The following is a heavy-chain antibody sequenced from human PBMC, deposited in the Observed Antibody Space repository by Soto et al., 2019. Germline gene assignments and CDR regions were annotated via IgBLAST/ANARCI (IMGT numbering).Heavy chain of an antibody. CDR3: ASFSIAATDPYGMDV. Sequence: QVQLVQSGAEVKKPGASVKVSCKASGYTFTSYGISWVRQAPGQGLEWMGWISSYNGNTNYAQKLQGRVTMTTDTSTSTAYMELRSLRSDDTSVYYCASFSIAATDPYGMDVWGQGTTVTVSS. V-gene: IGHV1-18*01. CDR2: ISSYNGNT. J-gene: IGHJ6*02. CDR1: GYTFTSYG. D-gene: IGHD6-13*01.